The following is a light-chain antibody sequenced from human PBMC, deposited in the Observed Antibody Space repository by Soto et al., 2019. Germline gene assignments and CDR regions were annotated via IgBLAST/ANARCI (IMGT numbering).Light chain of an antibody. Sequence: HSVLTQPPSVSGAPGQRVTISCTGSSSNIGAGYDVHWYQQLPGTAPKLLIYGNSNRPSGVPDRFSGSKSGTSASLAITGLQAEDEADYYCQSYDSSLSGSGVFGTGTKLNVL. CDR2: GNS. CDR1: SSNIGAGYD. V-gene: IGLV1-40*01. J-gene: IGLJ3*02. CDR3: QSYDSSLSGSGV.